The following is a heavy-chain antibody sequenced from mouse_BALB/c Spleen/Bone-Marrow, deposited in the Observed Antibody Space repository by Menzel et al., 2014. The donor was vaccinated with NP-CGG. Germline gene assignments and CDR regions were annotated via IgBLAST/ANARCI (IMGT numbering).Heavy chain of an antibody. Sequence: VQLQQSGAELVKPGASVKLSCTASGFNIKDTYMHWVKQRPEQGLEWIGRIDPANGYTKFDPKFQGKATITADTSSNTAYLQLSSLTSEDTVVYCCARGTTVVSYYAMDYWGQGTPVTVSS. CDR3: ARGTTVVSYYAMDY. V-gene: IGHV14-3*02. D-gene: IGHD1-1*01. CDR2: IDPANGYT. J-gene: IGHJ4*01. CDR1: GFNIKDTY.